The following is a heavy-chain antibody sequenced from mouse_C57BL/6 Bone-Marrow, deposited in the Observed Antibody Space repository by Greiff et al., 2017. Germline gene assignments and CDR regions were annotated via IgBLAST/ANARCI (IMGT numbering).Heavy chain of an antibody. CDR1: GYTFTSYW. D-gene: IGHD2-5*01. CDR2: IDPNSGGT. V-gene: IGHV1-72*01. CDR3: ARGRAYYSIDFDY. Sequence: VQLQQPGAELVKPGASVKLSCKASGYTFTSYWMHWVKPRPGRGLEWLGRIDPNSGGTKYNEKFKSKATLTVDKPSSTAYMQLSSLTSEDSAVYYCARGRAYYSIDFDYWGQGTTLTVSS. J-gene: IGHJ2*01.